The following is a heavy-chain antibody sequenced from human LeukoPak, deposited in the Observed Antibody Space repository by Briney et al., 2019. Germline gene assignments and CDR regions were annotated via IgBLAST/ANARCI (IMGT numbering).Heavy chain of an antibody. J-gene: IGHJ4*02. CDR3: AKGKYVYYFDY. D-gene: IGHD2-8*01. CDR2: IKTDGSTT. CDR1: GFTFSSYW. Sequence: PGGSLRLSCAVSGFTFSSYWMHWVRQAPGKGLVWVSHIKTDGSTTAYADSVKGRFTISRDNAKNTLYLQMNSLRAEDTGVYYCAKGKYVYYFDYWGQGTLVTVSS. V-gene: IGHV3-74*01.